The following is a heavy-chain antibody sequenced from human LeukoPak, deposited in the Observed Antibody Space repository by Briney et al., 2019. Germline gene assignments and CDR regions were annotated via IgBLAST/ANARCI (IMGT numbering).Heavy chain of an antibody. Sequence: SETLSLTCTVSGGSISRYYWSWIRQPPGTGLEWIGYIFYTGRADYNPSLKSRVSMSVDTSKNQFSLRVNSMTAADTAVYYCARGDFWSGAPTDWGQGTLVTVSS. CDR1: GGSISRYY. CDR3: ARGDFWSGAPTD. D-gene: IGHD3-3*01. CDR2: IFYTGRA. V-gene: IGHV4-59*01. J-gene: IGHJ4*02.